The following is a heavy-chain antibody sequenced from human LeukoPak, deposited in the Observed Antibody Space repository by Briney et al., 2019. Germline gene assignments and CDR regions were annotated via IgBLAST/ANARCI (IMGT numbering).Heavy chain of an antibody. CDR1: GHSFSTDW. CDR2: IYAGDADT. CDR3: ARFRGELMDGFDF. J-gene: IGHJ4*02. Sequence: GESLKISCKGSGHSFSTDWIAWVRQMPGKGPEWMGVIYAGDADTRYSPSFQGQVTISADKSLNTAYLQWTNLKTSDTAMYYCARFRGELMDGFDFWGQGTLVTVSS. D-gene: IGHD1-7*01. V-gene: IGHV5-51*01.